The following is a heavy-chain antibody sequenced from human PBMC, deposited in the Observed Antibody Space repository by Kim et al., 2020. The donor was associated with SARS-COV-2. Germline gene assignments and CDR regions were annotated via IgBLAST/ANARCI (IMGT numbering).Heavy chain of an antibody. D-gene: IGHD3-22*01. Sequence: SVKVSCKASGFTFTSSAVQWVRQARGQRLEWIGWIVVGSGNTNYAQKFQERVTITRDMSTSTAYMELSSLRSEDTAVYYCAAGGVVITTFGGFDPWGQGTLVTVSS. CDR3: AAGGVVITTFGGFDP. V-gene: IGHV1-58*01. CDR2: IVVGSGNT. CDR1: GFTFTSSA. J-gene: IGHJ5*02.